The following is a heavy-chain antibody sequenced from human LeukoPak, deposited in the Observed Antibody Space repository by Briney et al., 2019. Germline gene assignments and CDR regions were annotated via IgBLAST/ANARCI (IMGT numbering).Heavy chain of an antibody. Sequence: GGSLRLSCAASVFTFSSYAMSWVRQAPGKGLEWVSASSGSGGSTYYADSVKGRFTISRDNSKNTLYLQMNSLRAEDTAVYYCAKDLKRAMVSHDMDVWGQGTTVTVSS. D-gene: IGHD5-18*01. V-gene: IGHV3-23*01. CDR3: AKDLKRAMVSHDMDV. CDR1: VFTFSSYA. J-gene: IGHJ6*02. CDR2: SSGSGGST.